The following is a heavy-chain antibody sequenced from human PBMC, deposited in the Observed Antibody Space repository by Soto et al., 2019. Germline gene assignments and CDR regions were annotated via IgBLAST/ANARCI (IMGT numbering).Heavy chain of an antibody. CDR3: ASNYAYAEGYYYYGIDV. CDR1: GFNFSNYW. J-gene: IGHJ6*02. V-gene: IGHV3-74*01. D-gene: IGHD3-16*01. Sequence: GVLLRLSYAASGFNFSNYWMHCVRQAPGKGLVWVSRVNSDGSTTNYADSVKGRFTISRDNAKNTLHLQMNSLGAEDTAVYYCASNYAYAEGYYYYGIDVWGQGTTVTVSS. CDR2: VNSDGSTT.